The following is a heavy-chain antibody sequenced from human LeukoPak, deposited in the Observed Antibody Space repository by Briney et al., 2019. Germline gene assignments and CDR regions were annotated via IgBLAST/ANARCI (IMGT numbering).Heavy chain of an antibody. CDR1: GGSISSSSYY. CDR2: IYYSGST. D-gene: IGHD3-10*01. J-gene: IGHJ4*02. CDR3: AREARYYYGSGSFPD. Sequence: SETLSLTCTVSGGSISSSSYYWGWIRQPPGTGLEWLGSIYYSGSTYYNPSLKSRVTISVDTSKNQFSLKLSSVTAADTAVYYCAREARYYYGSGSFPDWGQGTLVTVSS. V-gene: IGHV4-39*07.